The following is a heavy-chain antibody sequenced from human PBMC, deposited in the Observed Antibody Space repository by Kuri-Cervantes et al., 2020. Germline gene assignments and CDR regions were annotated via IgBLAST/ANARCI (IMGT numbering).Heavy chain of an antibody. CDR1: GFTFSDWY. D-gene: IGHD3-10*01. Sequence: GESLKISCAASGFTFSDWYMSWIRQAPGKGLEWVSYINPSGSTVYYADSVKGRFTISRDNAKNSLYLQVNSLRAEDTAVYYCARNLGFGWFGELWNYYYGMDVWGQGTTITVSS. CDR2: INPSGSTV. CDR3: ARNLGFGWFGELWNYYYGMDV. J-gene: IGHJ6*02. V-gene: IGHV3-11*01.